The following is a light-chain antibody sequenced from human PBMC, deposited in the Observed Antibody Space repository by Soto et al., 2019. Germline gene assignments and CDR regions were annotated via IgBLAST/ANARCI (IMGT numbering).Light chain of an antibody. J-gene: IGKJ4*01. CDR1: QSISSW. CDR2: DAS. CDR3: QQYNSYPLT. V-gene: IGKV1-5*01. Sequence: DIQMAQSPSTLSASLGDSVTITCRASQSISSWLAWYQQKPGKAPKLLIYDASSLESGVPSRFSGSGSGTEFTLTISSLQPDDFAPYYCQQYNSYPLTLGGGTKVDIK.